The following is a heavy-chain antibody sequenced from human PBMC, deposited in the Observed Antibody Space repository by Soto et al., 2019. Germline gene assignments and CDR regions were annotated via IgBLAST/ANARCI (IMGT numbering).Heavy chain of an antibody. Sequence: AQLLESGGGLVQPGGSLRLSCAASGFTFSNYAMSWVRQAPGKGLEWVSAILGSGNSTFYAASVKGRFTISRDNSKNTLYLQMNNLRAEDTAIYYCEVMATTLWGRGTLVTVSS. J-gene: IGHJ4*02. D-gene: IGHD2-21*01. V-gene: IGHV3-23*01. CDR3: EVMATTL. CDR2: ILGSGNST. CDR1: GFTFSNYA.